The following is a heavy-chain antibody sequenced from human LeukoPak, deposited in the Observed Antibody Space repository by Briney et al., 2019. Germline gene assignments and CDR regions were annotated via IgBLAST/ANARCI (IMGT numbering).Heavy chain of an antibody. CDR3: ARRGITVVVTASPFDAFDI. D-gene: IGHD2-21*02. CDR2: IYYSGST. CDR1: GGSISSSSYY. V-gene: IGHV4-39*01. J-gene: IGHJ3*02. Sequence: SETLSLTCTVSGGSISSSSYYWGWIRQPPGKGLEWIGRIYYSGSTYYNPSLKSRVTISVDTSKNQFSLKLSSVTAADTAVYYCARRGITVVVTASPFDAFDIWGQGTMVTVSS.